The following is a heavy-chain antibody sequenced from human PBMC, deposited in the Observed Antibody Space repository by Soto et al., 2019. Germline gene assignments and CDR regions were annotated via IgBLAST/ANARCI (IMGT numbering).Heavy chain of an antibody. Sequence: GGSLRLSCAASGFTFSSYSMNWVRQAPGKGLEWVSSISSSSSYIYYADSVKGRFTISRDNAKNSLYLQMNSLRAEDTAVYYCARVSLFSSSNYSSGPHGAFDIWGQGTMVTVSS. V-gene: IGHV3-21*01. CDR2: ISSSSSYI. CDR1: GFTFSSYS. J-gene: IGHJ3*02. CDR3: ARVSLFSSSNYSSGPHGAFDI. D-gene: IGHD6-19*01.